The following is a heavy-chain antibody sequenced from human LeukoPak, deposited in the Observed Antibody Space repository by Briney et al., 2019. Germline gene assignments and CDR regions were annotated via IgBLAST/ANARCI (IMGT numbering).Heavy chain of an antibody. Sequence: GGSLRLSCAAPGFTFSSYAMSWVRRAPGKGLEWVSAISGSGGNTYYADSVKGRFTISRDNSKNTLYLQMNSLRAEDTAVYYCAKCSYYDNSGYYYWDYWGQGTLVTVSS. CDR1: GFTFSSYA. D-gene: IGHD3-22*01. CDR3: AKCSYYDNSGYYYWDY. CDR2: ISGSGGNT. J-gene: IGHJ4*02. V-gene: IGHV3-23*01.